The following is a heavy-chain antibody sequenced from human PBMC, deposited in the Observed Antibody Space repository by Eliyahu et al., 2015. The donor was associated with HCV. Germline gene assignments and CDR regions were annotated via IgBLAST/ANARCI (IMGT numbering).Heavy chain of an antibody. V-gene: IGHV3-33*01. CDR3: ARGPVPAAHYYYYGMDV. Sequence: QVQLVESGGGVVQPGRSLRLSCAASGFTFSSYGMHWVRQAPGKGLEWVAVIWYDGSNKYYADSVKGRFTISRDNSKNTLYLQMNSLRAEDTAVYYCARGPVPAAHYYYYGMDVWGQGTTVTVSS. D-gene: IGHD2-2*01. CDR2: IWYDGSNK. CDR1: GFTFSSYG. J-gene: IGHJ6*02.